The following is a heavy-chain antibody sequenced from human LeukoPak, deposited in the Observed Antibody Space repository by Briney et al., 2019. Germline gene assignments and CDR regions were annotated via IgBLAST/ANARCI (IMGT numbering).Heavy chain of an antibody. D-gene: IGHD5-18*01. CDR1: GYTFTSYG. J-gene: IGHJ4*02. CDR2: ISAYNGNT. Sequence: ASVKVSCKASGYTFTSYGISWVRQAPGQGLEWMGWISAYNGNTNYAQKFQGRVTMTRDTSISTAYMELSRLRSDDTAVYYCARVISYGLDYWGQGTLVTVSS. V-gene: IGHV1-18*01. CDR3: ARVISYGLDY.